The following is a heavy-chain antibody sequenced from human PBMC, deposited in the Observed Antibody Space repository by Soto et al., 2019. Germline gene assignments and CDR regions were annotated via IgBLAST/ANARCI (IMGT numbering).Heavy chain of an antibody. Sequence: QVQLVESGGGVVQPGGSLRLSCAASGFTFTSYALHWVRQAPGKGLEWVAVIWYDGSNKYYADSVKGRFPISRDNSKNTLYLQMNSLRAEDTGVYYCAREYCGGDCYLDYWGQGTLVTVSS. D-gene: IGHD2-21*01. V-gene: IGHV3-33*01. CDR1: GFTFTSYA. J-gene: IGHJ4*02. CDR2: IWYDGSNK. CDR3: AREYCGGDCYLDY.